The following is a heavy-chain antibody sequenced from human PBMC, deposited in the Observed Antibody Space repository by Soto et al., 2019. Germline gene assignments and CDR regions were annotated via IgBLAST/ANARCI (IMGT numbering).Heavy chain of an antibody. CDR1: GFTFRTSA. Sequence: EVQLVESGGGLVHPGGSLRHSCVASGFTFRTSAMTWVRQAPGKGLEWLSYISSSGSGIYYVDSVKGRFTISRDNAENSLYLQMNSLRDEDTAVYYCAKPGYCVGGTCYSYLDYWGQGTLVTVSS. V-gene: IGHV3-48*02. J-gene: IGHJ4*02. D-gene: IGHD2-15*01. CDR3: AKPGYCVGGTCYSYLDY. CDR2: ISSSGSGI.